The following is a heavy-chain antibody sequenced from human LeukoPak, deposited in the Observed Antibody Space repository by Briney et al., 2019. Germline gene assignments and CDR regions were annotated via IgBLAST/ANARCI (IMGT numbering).Heavy chain of an antibody. CDR1: RFTLSTYW. Sequence: AGGSLRLSCAASRFTLSTYWMSWVRQAPGKGLEWVAHIKQDGSQEYYVDSVKGRFTISRDSAKNSLYLQMNSLRAEDMAVYYCARGVPYDSWSGPHYSDYWGQGTLVTVSS. V-gene: IGHV3-7*01. D-gene: IGHD3-3*01. CDR3: ARGVPYDSWSGPHYSDY. J-gene: IGHJ4*02. CDR2: IKQDGSQE.